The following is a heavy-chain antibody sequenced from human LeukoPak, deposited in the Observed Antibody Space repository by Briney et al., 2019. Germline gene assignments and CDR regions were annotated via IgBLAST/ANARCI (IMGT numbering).Heavy chain of an antibody. J-gene: IGHJ4*02. D-gene: IGHD1-1*01. CDR1: GFTFSSYA. V-gene: IGHV3-49*04. Sequence: GGSLRLSCAASGFTFSSYAMSWVRQAPGKGLVWVGFIRSKAYGGTTEYAASVKGRFTISRDDSKSMAYLQMNSLKIEDTAVYYCSTGTAGWGQGTLVTVSS. CDR2: IRSKAYGGTT. CDR3: STGTAG.